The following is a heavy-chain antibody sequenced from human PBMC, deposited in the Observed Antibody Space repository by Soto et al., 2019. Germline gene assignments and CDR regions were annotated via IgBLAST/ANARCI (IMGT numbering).Heavy chain of an antibody. V-gene: IGHV1-8*01. Sequence: ASVKVSCKASGYTFTSYDINWVRQATGQGLEWMGWMNPNSGNTGYAQKFQGRVTMTRNTSISTAYMELNSLRAEDTAVYYRARYVRYYDILTGYYYYYYGMDVWGQGTTVTVSS. CDR3: ARYVRYYDILTGYYYYYYGMDV. CDR1: GYTFTSYD. D-gene: IGHD3-9*01. CDR2: MNPNSGNT. J-gene: IGHJ6*02.